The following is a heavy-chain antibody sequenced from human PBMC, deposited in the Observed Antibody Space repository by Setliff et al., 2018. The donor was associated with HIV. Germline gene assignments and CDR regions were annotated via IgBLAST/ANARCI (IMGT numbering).Heavy chain of an antibody. CDR2: IYYSGST. D-gene: IGHD6-13*01. CDR3: ARHRDPPGSSWIYYYYYMDL. V-gene: IGHV4-59*08. J-gene: IGHJ6*03. CDR1: GGSISSHY. Sequence: PSETLSLTCTVSGGSISSHYWSWIRQPPGKGLEWIGYIYYSGSTNYNPSLKSRVTISVDTSKNQVSLRLSSVTAADTGVYYCARHRDPPGSSWIYYYYYMDLWGEGTTVTVSS.